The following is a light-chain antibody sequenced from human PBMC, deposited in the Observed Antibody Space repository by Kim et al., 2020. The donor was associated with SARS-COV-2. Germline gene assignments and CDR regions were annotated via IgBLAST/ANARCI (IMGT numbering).Light chain of an antibody. CDR2: ANT. J-gene: IGLJ3*02. V-gene: IGLV1-40*01. CDR3: QSYDRSLSGSV. CDR1: SSNIWAYYD. Sequence: QCVTISCTRISSNIWAYYDVHWYQQLPGTAPKLLIHANTNRPSGVPDRFSGSKSDTSASLDITGLQAEDEAVYYCQSYDRSLSGSVFGGGTKVTVL.